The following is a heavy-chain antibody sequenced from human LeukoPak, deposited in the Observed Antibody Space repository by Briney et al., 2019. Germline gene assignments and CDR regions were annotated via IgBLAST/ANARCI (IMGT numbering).Heavy chain of an antibody. CDR1: GYTFTSYG. CDR2: ISAYNGNT. V-gene: IGHV1-18*01. CDR3: ARARSGYGISFDY. Sequence: ASVKVSCKASGYTFTSYGISWVRQAPGQRREWMGWISAYNGNTNYAQKLQGRATMTTDTSTSTAYMELRGLRSDDTAVYYCARARSGYGISFDYWGQGTLVTVSS. D-gene: IGHD6-25*01. J-gene: IGHJ4*02.